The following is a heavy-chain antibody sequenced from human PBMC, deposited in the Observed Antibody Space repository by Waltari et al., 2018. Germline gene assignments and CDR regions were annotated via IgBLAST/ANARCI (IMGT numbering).Heavy chain of an antibody. D-gene: IGHD3-10*01. CDR1: GGSIIRGAYD. V-gene: IGHV4-30-4*01. J-gene: IGHJ5*02. Sequence: QVQLQESGPGLVKPSQTMSLTCTVPGGSIIRGAYDATWIRQPPGKGLEWIGYIYYSGSTYYNPSLKSRVTISVDTSKNQFSLKLSSVTAADTAVYHCARGGLLRRGFDPWGQGTLVTVSS. CDR2: IYYSGST. CDR3: ARGGLLRRGFDP.